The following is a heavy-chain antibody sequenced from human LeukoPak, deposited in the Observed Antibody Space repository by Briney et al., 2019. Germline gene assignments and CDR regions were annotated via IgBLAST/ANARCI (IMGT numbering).Heavy chain of an antibody. D-gene: IGHD7-27*01. CDR2: IYYSGST. Sequence: PSQTLSLTCTVSGGSISSGDYYWSWIRQPPGKGLEWIGYIYYSGSTYYNPSLKSRVTISVDTSKSQFSLKLSSVTAADTAVYYCARGSPSNWGSNYFDYWGQGTLVTVSS. V-gene: IGHV4-30-4*01. CDR3: ARGSPSNWGSNYFDY. CDR1: GGSISSGDYY. J-gene: IGHJ4*02.